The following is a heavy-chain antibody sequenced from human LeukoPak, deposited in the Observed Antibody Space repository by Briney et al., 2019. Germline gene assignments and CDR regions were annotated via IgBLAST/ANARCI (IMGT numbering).Heavy chain of an antibody. Sequence: ASVKVSCKASGYTFTRYFMHWVRQAPGQGLEWMGIINPSGGSTRYVQKFQGRATMTRDTSTSTVYMEVSSLRSEDTAVYYCAREGVGYYDSSGYRFDYWGQGTLVTVSS. J-gene: IGHJ4*02. CDR2: INPSGGST. CDR1: GYTFTRYF. D-gene: IGHD3-22*01. V-gene: IGHV1-46*01. CDR3: AREGVGYYDSSGYRFDY.